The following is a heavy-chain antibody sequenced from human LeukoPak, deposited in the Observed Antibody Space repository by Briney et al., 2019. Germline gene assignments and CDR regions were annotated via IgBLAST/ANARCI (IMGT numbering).Heavy chain of an antibody. D-gene: IGHD3-10*01. CDR3: AKDLFGSGSYEY. V-gene: IGHV3-30*02. CDR2: LRSGGNDK. J-gene: IGHJ4*02. Sequence: PGGSLRLSCAASGFPFSTADMHWVRQAPGKGLEWVAFLRSGGNDKYYAGSVKGRFTISRDNSKNTLFLQMNSLRAEDTAVYYCAKDLFGSGSYEYWGQGTLVTVSS. CDR1: GFPFSTAD.